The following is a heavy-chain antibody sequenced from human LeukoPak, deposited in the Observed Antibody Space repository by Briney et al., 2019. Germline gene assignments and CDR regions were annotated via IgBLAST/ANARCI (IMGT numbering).Heavy chain of an antibody. D-gene: IGHD3-22*01. J-gene: IGHJ4*02. CDR1: GFTFSSYS. CDR3: ARADYYDSSGYFSHFDF. CDR2: ISSSSSYI. V-gene: IGHV3-21*01. Sequence: GVPLRRSSAASGFTFSSYSMNGVRQAPGKGREWVSSISSSSSYIYYPDSTKCRFTISRYKSKNPIYLQMNSLRPEDTAVYYCARADYYDSSGYFSHFDFWGQGTLVTVSS.